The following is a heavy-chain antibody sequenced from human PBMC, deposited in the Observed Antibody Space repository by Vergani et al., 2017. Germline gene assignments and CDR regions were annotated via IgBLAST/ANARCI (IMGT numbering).Heavy chain of an antibody. CDR3: ALPGGNSGY. D-gene: IGHD4-23*01. Sequence: EVQLVESGGGLVKPGGSLRLSCAASGFTFSSYSMNWVRQAPGEGLEWVSSISSSSSYIYYADSVKGRFTISRDNAKNSLYLQMNSLRAEDTAVYYCALPGGNSGYWGQGTLVTVSS. CDR2: ISSSSSYI. V-gene: IGHV3-21*01. CDR1: GFTFSSYS. J-gene: IGHJ4*02.